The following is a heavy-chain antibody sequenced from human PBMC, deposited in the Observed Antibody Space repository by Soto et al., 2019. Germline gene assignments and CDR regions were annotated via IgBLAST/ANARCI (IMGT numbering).Heavy chain of an antibody. CDR2: INAGNGNT. CDR3: ATIAVAGICWFDP. J-gene: IGHJ5*02. CDR1: GYTFTSYA. D-gene: IGHD6-19*01. V-gene: IGHV1-3*01. Sequence: ASVKFSCKASGYTFTSYAMHWVRQAPGQRLEWMGWINAGNGNTKYSQKFQGRVTITRDPSASTAYMELSSLRSEDTAVYYCATIAVAGICWFDPWGQGTLVTVSS.